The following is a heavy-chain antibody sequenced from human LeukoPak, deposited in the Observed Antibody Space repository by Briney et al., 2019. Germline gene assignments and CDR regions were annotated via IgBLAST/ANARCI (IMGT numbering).Heavy chain of an antibody. V-gene: IGHV4-4*07. Sequence: SETLSLTCSVSGASIKSYHWSWIRQSAGKGLEWIGRIYTSGRVDHNPSLENRVSMSVDMSRNELLLELDSVTAPAPAVYYCASLHFFGHGATRTWGQGTLVTVSS. CDR1: GASIKSYH. CDR2: IYTSGRV. CDR3: ASLHFFGHGATRT. D-gene: IGHD4/OR15-4a*01. J-gene: IGHJ4*02.